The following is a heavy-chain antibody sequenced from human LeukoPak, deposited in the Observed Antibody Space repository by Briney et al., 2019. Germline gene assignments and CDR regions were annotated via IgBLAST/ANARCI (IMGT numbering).Heavy chain of an antibody. CDR1: GFTFSDYW. V-gene: IGHV3-7*01. CDR2: IRQDGGDF. J-gene: IGHJ4*02. Sequence: GGSLRLSCAVSGFTFSDYWMSWVRQDPGKGLAWVANIRQDGGDFNYVDSVKGRFTISRDNARNSLYLQMNNLRVEDTAMYYCAVTTRSRAFDYWGQGTLVTVSS. CDR3: AVTTRSRAFDY. D-gene: IGHD4-17*01.